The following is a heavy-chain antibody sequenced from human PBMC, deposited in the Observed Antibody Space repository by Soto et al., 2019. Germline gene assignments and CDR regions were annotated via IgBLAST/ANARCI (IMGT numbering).Heavy chain of an antibody. CDR3: ARRGLEPDY. CDR2: ISPYNGNT. J-gene: IGHJ4*02. V-gene: IGHV1-18*01. CDR1: GYTFSNHG. Sequence: QVQLVQSGPEVKKPGASVKVSCKASGYTFSNHGISWVRQAPGQGLEWMGWISPYNGNTNYAQKRQGRFTMTTDTSTSTAYMELTSLRSDDTAMYYCARRGLEPDYWGQGPLVTVSS.